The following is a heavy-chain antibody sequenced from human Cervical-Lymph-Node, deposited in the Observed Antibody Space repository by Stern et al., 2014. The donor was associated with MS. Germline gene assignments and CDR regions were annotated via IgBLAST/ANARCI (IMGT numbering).Heavy chain of an antibody. Sequence: EVQLVQSGGEGKKSGESLQISCKGSGYRFTTYWIVWVRQMPGKGLEWMGIIYPDDSDTRYSPSFRGQVTISADKSISTAYLQWSTLKASDTAMYYCATFSGSHSDAFDIWGQGTLVTVSS. CDR2: IYPDDSDT. CDR1: GYRFTTYW. J-gene: IGHJ3*02. V-gene: IGHV5-51*01. CDR3: ATFSGSHSDAFDI. D-gene: IGHD1-26*01.